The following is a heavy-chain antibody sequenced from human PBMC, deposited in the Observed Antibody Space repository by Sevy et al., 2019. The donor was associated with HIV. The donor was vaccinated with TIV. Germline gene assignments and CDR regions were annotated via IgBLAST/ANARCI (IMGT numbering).Heavy chain of an antibody. V-gene: IGHV3-7*01. CDR1: GFSFSDHR. Sequence: GGSLRLSCVGSGFSFSDHRMHWVRQAPGKGLGWVANIKQDGSEKYYVDSVKGRFTISRDNAKNSLYLQMNSLRAEDTAVYYCARDGCSSTSCYYGMDVWGQGTTVTVSS. CDR2: IKQDGSEK. D-gene: IGHD2-2*01. J-gene: IGHJ6*02. CDR3: ARDGCSSTSCYYGMDV.